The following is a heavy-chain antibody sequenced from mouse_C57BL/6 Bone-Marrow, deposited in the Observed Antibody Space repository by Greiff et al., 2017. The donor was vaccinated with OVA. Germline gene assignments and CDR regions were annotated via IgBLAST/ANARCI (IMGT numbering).Heavy chain of an antibody. Sequence: QVQLKQSGPELVKPGASVKLSCKASGYTFTSYDINWVKQRPGQGLEWIGWIYPRDGSTKYNEKFKGKATLTVDTSSSTAYMELHSLTSEDSAVYFCAREKAYYSNYPYFDYWGQGTTLTVSS. CDR1: GYTFTSYD. J-gene: IGHJ2*01. V-gene: IGHV1-85*01. CDR3: AREKAYYSNYPYFDY. CDR2: IYPRDGST. D-gene: IGHD2-5*01.